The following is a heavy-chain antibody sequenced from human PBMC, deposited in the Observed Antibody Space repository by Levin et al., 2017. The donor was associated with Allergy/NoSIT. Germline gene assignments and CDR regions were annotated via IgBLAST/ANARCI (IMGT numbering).Heavy chain of an antibody. CDR2: INHSGST. D-gene: IGHD2-2*01. CDR3: ARSGPEKDIVVVPAAYQSDY. J-gene: IGHJ4*02. V-gene: IGHV4-34*01. Sequence: PSETLSLTCAVYGGSFSGYYWSWIRQPPGKGLEWIGEINHSGSTNYNPSLKSRVTISVDTSKNQFSLKLSSVTAADTAVYYCARSGPEKDIVVVPAAYQSDYWGQGTLVTVSS. CDR1: GGSFSGYY.